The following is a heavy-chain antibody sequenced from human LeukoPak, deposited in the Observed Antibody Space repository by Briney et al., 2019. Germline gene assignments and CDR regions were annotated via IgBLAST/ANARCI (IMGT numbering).Heavy chain of an antibody. J-gene: IGHJ4*02. CDR2: MYYSGTT. CDR3: ARQGIIAAAAWTFDC. D-gene: IGHD6-13*01. Sequence: PSETLSLTCTVSGGSVSDSSYYWGWIRQSQGKGPEWIGSMYYSGTTYYNPSLKSRVTISVDTSKNQFSLKLSSVTAADTAVYYCARQGIIAAAAWTFDCWGQGTLVTVSS. V-gene: IGHV4-39*01. CDR1: GGSVSDSSYY.